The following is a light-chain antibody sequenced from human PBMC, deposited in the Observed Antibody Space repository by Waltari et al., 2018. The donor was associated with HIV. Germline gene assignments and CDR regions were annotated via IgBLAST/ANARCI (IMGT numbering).Light chain of an antibody. J-gene: IGKJ2*01. CDR3: QQGYSSPYT. CDR2: AAS. CDR1: QSISTY. V-gene: IGKV1-39*01. Sequence: RVIITCRASQSISTYLNWYQQKPGKAPKLLIYAASNLQSGVPSGFSGGGSGTDFTLTISSLQPEDFATYYCQQGYSSPYTFGQGTKLEIK.